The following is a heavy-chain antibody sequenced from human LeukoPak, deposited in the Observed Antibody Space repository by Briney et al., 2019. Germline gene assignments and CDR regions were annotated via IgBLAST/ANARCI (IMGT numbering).Heavy chain of an antibody. V-gene: IGHV1-69*13. Sequence: ASVKVSCKASGGTFSSYAISWVRQAPGQGLEWMGGIIPIFGTANYAQKFQGRVTITADESTSTACMELSSLRSEDTAVYYCARGGGYYDSSGFANPVDYWGQGTLVTVSS. D-gene: IGHD3-22*01. CDR3: ARGGGYYDSSGFANPVDY. CDR1: GGTFSSYA. J-gene: IGHJ4*02. CDR2: IIPIFGTA.